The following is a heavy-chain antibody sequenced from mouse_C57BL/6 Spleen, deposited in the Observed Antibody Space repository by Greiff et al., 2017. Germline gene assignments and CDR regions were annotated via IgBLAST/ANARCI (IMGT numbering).Heavy chain of an antibody. V-gene: IGHV5-4*01. J-gene: IGHJ2*01. CDR1: GFTFSSYA. D-gene: IGHD1-1*01. Sequence: EVQLVESGGGLVKPGGSLKLSCAASGFTFSSYAMSWVRQTPEKRLEWVATISDGGSYTYYPDNVKGRFTISRDNAKNNLYLQMSHLKSEDTAMYYCARDEVLRYLYFDYWGQGTTLTVSS. CDR3: ARDEVLRYLYFDY. CDR2: ISDGGSYT.